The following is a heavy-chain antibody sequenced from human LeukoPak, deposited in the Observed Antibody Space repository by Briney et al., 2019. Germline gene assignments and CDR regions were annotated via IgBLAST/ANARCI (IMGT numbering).Heavy chain of an antibody. CDR2: IYSGGST. CDR3: ARIAAAGTDFDY. CDR1: GFTVSSNY. V-gene: IGHV3-66*02. J-gene: IGHJ4*02. D-gene: IGHD6-13*01. Sequence: GGSLRLSCAASGFTVSSNYMSWVRQAPGKRLEWVSVIYSGGSTYYADSVKGRFTISRDNSKNTLYLQMNSLRAEDTAVYYCARIAAAGTDFDYWGQGTLVTVSS.